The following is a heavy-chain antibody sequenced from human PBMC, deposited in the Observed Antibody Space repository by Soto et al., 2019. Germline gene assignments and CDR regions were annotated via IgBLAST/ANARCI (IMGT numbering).Heavy chain of an antibody. CDR1: GFTFSSYG. Sequence: GGSLRLSCAASGFTFSSYGMHWVRQAPGKGLEWVAVISYDGSNKYYADSVKGRFTISRDNSKNTLYLQMNSLRAEDTAVYYCAKGGGYTYGSSWWHFDLWGRGTLVTVSS. CDR2: ISYDGSNK. CDR3: AKGGGYTYGSSWWHFDL. D-gene: IGHD5-18*01. V-gene: IGHV3-30*18. J-gene: IGHJ2*01.